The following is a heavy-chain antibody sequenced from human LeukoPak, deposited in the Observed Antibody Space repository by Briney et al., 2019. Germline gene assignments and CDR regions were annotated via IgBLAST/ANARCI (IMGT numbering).Heavy chain of an antibody. D-gene: IGHD6-13*01. V-gene: IGHV3-53*01. Sequence: GGSLRLSCAVPGVTVSSNYMSSVRQAPGKGLELVSVLYSGGNTYYADSAKGRSTIPRDNAKNSPYLQMNSRRAEDTGLYYWAKSSRWYGFGLWGQGAMVTVSS. CDR1: GVTVSSNY. CDR2: LYSGGNT. J-gene: IGHJ3*01. CDR3: AKSSRWYGFGL.